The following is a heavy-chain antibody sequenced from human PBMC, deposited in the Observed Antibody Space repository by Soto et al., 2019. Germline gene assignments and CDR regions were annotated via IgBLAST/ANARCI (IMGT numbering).Heavy chain of an antibody. CDR1: GFTFSSYA. Sequence: SGGSLRLSCAASGFTFSSYAMSWVRQAPGKGLEWVSAISGSGGSTYYADSVKGRFTISRDNSKNTLYLQMNSLRAEDTAVYYCAKGLRGYRADWSYYFDYWGQGTLVTVSS. CDR2: ISGSGGST. V-gene: IGHV3-23*01. J-gene: IGHJ4*02. CDR3: AKGLRGYRADWSYYFDY. D-gene: IGHD3-9*01.